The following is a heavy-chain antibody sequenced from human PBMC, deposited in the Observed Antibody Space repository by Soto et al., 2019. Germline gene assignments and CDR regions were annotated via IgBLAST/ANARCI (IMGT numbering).Heavy chain of an antibody. D-gene: IGHD6-19*01. CDR3: ARDRTWLVLSYYYYYMDV. CDR2: IKQDGSEK. V-gene: IGHV3-7*01. CDR1: GFTFSSYW. Sequence: EVQLVESGGGLVQPGGSLRLSCAASGFTFSSYWMSWVRQAPGKGLEWVANIKQDGSEKYYVDSVKGRFTISRDTAKNSLYLQTNSLRAEDTAVYYCARDRTWLVLSYYYYYMDVWGKGTTVTVSS. J-gene: IGHJ6*03.